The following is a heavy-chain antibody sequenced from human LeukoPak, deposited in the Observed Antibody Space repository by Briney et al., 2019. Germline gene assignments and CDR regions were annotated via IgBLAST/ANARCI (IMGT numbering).Heavy chain of an antibody. CDR1: GFTFSSYA. Sequence: GGSLRLSCSASGFTFSSYAMSWVRQAPGKGLEWVSYISSSSSYTNYADSVKGRFTISRDNAKNSLYLQMNSLRAEDTAVYYCARFFRFGELRAPDVWGQGTTVTVSS. J-gene: IGHJ6*02. V-gene: IGHV3-11*03. CDR2: ISSSSSYT. CDR3: ARFFRFGELRAPDV. D-gene: IGHD3-10*01.